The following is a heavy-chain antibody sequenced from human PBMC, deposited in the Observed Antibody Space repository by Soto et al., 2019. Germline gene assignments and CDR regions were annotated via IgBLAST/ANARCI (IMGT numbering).Heavy chain of an antibody. J-gene: IGHJ4*02. CDR1: GFTIDDYA. Sequence: EVPLVESGGGLVQPGRSLRLSCAASGFTIDDYAMHWVRQVPGKGLEWVSGISSNSDTIDYADSVKGRFTISRDTAKNSLFLQMNTLRPEDTSVYYCVKDMKWVGMTTIHYFDSWGQGTLVTVSS. V-gene: IGHV3-9*01. CDR2: ISSNSDTI. CDR3: VKDMKWVGMTTIHYFDS. D-gene: IGHD2-21*01.